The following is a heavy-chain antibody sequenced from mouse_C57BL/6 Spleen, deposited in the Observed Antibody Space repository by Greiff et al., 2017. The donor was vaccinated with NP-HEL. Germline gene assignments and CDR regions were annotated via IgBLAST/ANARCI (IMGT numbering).Heavy chain of an antibody. D-gene: IGHD2-4*01. V-gene: IGHV5-4*01. CDR1: GFTFSSYA. CDR3: ARDDDYDESFAY. J-gene: IGHJ3*01. Sequence: EVKVEESGGGLVKPGGSLKLSCAASGFTFSSYAMSWVRQTPEKRLEWVATISDGGSYTYYPDNVKGRFTVSRDNAKNKLYLQMSHLKSEDTAMYYCARDDDYDESFAYWGQGTLVTVSA. CDR2: ISDGGSYT.